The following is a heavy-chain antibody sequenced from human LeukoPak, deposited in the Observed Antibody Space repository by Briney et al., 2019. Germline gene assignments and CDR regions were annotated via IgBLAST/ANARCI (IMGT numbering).Heavy chain of an antibody. Sequence: SETLSLTCTVSGGSISSYYWSWIRQPPGKGLEWIGYIYYSGSTNYNPSLKSRVTISVDTSKNQFSLKLSSVTAADTAVYYCARDLGPHLHTFDPWGQGTLVTVSS. V-gene: IGHV4-59*01. CDR1: GGSISSYY. CDR3: ARDLGPHLHTFDP. J-gene: IGHJ5*02. D-gene: IGHD3-10*01. CDR2: IYYSGST.